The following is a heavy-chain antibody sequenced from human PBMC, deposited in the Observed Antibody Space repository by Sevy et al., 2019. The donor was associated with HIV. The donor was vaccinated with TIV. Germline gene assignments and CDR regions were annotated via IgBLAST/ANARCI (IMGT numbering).Heavy chain of an antibody. D-gene: IGHD6-6*01. CDR2: MNSNSGNT. CDR3: AGHIAARFYYGMDV. J-gene: IGHJ6*02. V-gene: IGHV1-8*01. Sequence: ASVKVSCKASGYTFTSYDINWVRQATGQGLEWMGWMNSNSGNTGYAQKFQGRVTMTRNTSISTAYMELSSLRSEDTAVYYCAGHIAARFYYGMDVWGQGTTVTVSS. CDR1: GYTFTSYD.